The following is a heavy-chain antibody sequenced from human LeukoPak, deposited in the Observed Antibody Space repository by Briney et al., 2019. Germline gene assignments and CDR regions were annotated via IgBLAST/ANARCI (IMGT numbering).Heavy chain of an antibody. J-gene: IGHJ6*02. CDR3: ARDGATVTRTAYYYYGMDV. CDR2: ISAYNGNT. V-gene: IGHV1-18*01. CDR1: GYTFTSYG. D-gene: IGHD4-17*01. Sequence: GASAKVSCKASGYTFTSYGISWVRQAPGQGLEWMGWISAYNGNTNYAQKLQGRVTMTTDTSTSTAYMELRSLRSDDTAVYYCARDGATVTRTAYYYYGMDVWGQGTTVTDSS.